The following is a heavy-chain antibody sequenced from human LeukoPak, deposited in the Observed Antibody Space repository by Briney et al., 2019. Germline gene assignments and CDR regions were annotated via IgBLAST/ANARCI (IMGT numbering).Heavy chain of an antibody. CDR1: GDTFTSNG. J-gene: IGHJ4*02. CDR3: AKGKGFVVHFDF. D-gene: IGHD3-3*01. V-gene: IGHV1-69*11. CDR2: ITPILRTA. Sequence: RGSVTLSCKAYGDTFTSNGISWVRQAPGQGLEWMERITPILRTAEYAQKFQGRLTIPAHRSTSPAYMELRSLRSDDTAVYYFAKGKGFVVHFDFWGQGALVSVSS.